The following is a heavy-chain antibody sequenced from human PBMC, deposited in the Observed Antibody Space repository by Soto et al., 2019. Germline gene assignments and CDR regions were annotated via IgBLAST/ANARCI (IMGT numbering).Heavy chain of an antibody. CDR3: AAGEKDDILTGPNLYYFDY. CDR2: IIPSSGNT. V-gene: IGHV1-46*01. D-gene: IGHD3-9*01. Sequence: GASVKVSCKASGYTFTSYYMHWVRQAPGQGLEWIGIIIPSSGNTSYAQKFQDRVTITRDMSTSTAYMELSSLRSEDTAVYYCAAGEKDDILTGPNLYYFDYWGQGTLVTVSS. CDR1: GYTFTSYY. J-gene: IGHJ4*02.